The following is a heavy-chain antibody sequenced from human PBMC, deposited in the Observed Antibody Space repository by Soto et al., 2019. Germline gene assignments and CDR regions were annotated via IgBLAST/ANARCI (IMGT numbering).Heavy chain of an antibody. V-gene: IGHV3-13*01. CDR3: ARSTAGNYPIGNAFDA. CDR1: GFTFSTYD. D-gene: IGHD4-4*01. CDR2: IGTKSDA. Sequence: PGGSLRLSCAASGFTFSTYDMHWVRQATGKGLEWVSAIGTKSDAYYPDSVKGRFTISRDNAKHSLYLQINSLRAGDTAVYYCARSTAGNYPIGNAFDAWGQGTIVTVS. J-gene: IGHJ3*01.